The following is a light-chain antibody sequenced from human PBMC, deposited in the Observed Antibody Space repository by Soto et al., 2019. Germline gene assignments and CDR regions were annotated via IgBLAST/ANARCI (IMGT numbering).Light chain of an antibody. J-gene: IGLJ1*01. V-gene: IGLV2-23*01. CDR2: KGT. Sequence: QSVLAQPASVSGSPGQSITITCTGTSSDVGAYNSVSWYQQHPHKAPQVIIYKGTRRPSGVSNRFSGSTSGNAASLTISGLQADDEADYFCCSSAPESTYVFGSGTKGTV. CDR3: CSSAPESTYV. CDR1: SSDVGAYNS.